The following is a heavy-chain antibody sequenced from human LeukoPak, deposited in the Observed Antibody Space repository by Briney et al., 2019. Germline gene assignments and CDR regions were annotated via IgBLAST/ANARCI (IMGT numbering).Heavy chain of an antibody. CDR1: GYTFTSYA. J-gene: IGHJ4*02. CDR2: INAGNGNT. CDR3: ARGLSSSWYGY. V-gene: IGHV1-3*01. Sequence: ASVKVSCKASGYTFTSYAMHWVRQAPGQRLEWMGWINAGNGNTKYSQKFQGRVTIARDTSASTAYMELSSLRSEDTAVYYCARGLSSSWYGYWGQGTLVTVSS. D-gene: IGHD6-13*01.